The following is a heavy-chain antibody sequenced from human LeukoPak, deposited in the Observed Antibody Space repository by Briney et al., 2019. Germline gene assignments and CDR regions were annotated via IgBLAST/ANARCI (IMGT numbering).Heavy chain of an antibody. D-gene: IGHD6-13*01. CDR2: IDPSDSYT. J-gene: IGHJ4*02. CDR3: ASTMGGVYERIDY. V-gene: IGHV5-10-1*01. Sequence: GESLRISCKASGYNFTNYWISWVRQMPGKGLEWMGRIDPSDSYTNYSPSFQGHVTISADKSISTAYLQWSSLQASDTAMYYCASTMGGVYERIDYWGQGTLVTVSS. CDR1: GYNFTNYW.